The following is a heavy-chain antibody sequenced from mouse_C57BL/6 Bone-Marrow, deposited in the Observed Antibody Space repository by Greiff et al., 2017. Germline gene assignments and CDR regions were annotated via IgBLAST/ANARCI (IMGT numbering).Heavy chain of an antibody. CDR1: GFTFSSYA. CDR3: ARDNYWYVDV. V-gene: IGHV5-4*01. Sequence: EVQGVESGGGLVKPGGSLKLSCAASGFTFSSYAMSWVRQTPEKRLEWVATISDGGSYTYYPDNVKGRITISRDNAKNNRYLQMSHLKSEDTAMYYCARDNYWYVDVWGTGTTVTVSA. J-gene: IGHJ1*03. CDR2: ISDGGSYT.